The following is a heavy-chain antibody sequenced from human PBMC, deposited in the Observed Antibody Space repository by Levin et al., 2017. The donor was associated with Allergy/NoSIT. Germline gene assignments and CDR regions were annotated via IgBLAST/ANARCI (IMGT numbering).Heavy chain of an antibody. J-gene: IGHJ4*02. V-gene: IGHV4-4*02. Sequence: LSLTCAVSGGSISSSHWWSWVRQPPGKGLEWVGEIDHSGNTNYNSSLKSRVTISVDTSKNQFSLRLSSVTAADTAVYYCVRDHGDYDGSGYYFDYWGQGTLVTVSS. CDR1: GGSISSSHW. CDR3: VRDHGDYDGSGYYFDY. CDR2: IDHSGNT. D-gene: IGHD3-22*01.